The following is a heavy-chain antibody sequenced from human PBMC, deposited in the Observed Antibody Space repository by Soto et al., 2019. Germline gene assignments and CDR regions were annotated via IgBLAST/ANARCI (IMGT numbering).Heavy chain of an antibody. D-gene: IGHD1-7*01. CDR3: ARESGDNWDYEAY. Sequence: SETLSLTCTVSGGSITSYHWSWIRQSAGKGLEWIGRIYTSGNTHYNPSLKSRVTVSIDTSKNQLFLTVNSVTAADSAVYYCARESGDNWDYEAYWGQGTPVTVSS. CDR2: IYTSGNT. V-gene: IGHV4-4*07. J-gene: IGHJ4*02. CDR1: GGSITSYH.